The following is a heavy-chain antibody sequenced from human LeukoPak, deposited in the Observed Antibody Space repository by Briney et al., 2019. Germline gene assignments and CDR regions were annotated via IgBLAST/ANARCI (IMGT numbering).Heavy chain of an antibody. D-gene: IGHD5-12*01. CDR3: AKARGYSGYLFDY. J-gene: IGHJ4*02. CDR2: ISGSGGST. V-gene: IGHV3-23*01. Sequence: GSLRLSCAASGFPFSSYAMSWVRQAPGKGLEWVSAISGSGGSTYYADSVKGRFTISRDNSKSTLYLQMNSLRAEDTAVYYCAKARGYSGYLFDYWGQGTLVTVSS. CDR1: GFPFSSYA.